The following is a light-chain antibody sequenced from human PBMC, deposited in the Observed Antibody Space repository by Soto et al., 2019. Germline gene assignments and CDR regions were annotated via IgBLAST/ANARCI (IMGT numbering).Light chain of an antibody. J-gene: IGLJ2*01. V-gene: IGLV1-40*01. CDR2: GNT. CDR1: SSNIAGYD. CDR3: QSYDSSLSVVV. Sequence: QYVLTQPPSVSGAPGQRVTITCTGSSSNIAGYDVHWYQQLPGKPPRLLIYGNTNRPSGVPDRFSGSKSGTSASLAITGLQAEDEADYYCQSYDSSLSVVVVGGGTKLTVL.